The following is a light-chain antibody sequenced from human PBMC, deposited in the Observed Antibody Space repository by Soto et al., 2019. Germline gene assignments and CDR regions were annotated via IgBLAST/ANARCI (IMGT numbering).Light chain of an antibody. V-gene: IGLV2-11*01. CDR3: CSYAGSYTGV. Sequence: QSARTQPRSVSGSPGQAVTISCTGTSSDVGGYNYVSWYQQHPGKAPKLMIYDVSKRPSGVPDRFSGSKSGNTASLTISGLQAEDEADYYCCSYAGSYTGVFGTGTRSPS. CDR2: DVS. CDR1: SSDVGGYNY. J-gene: IGLJ1*01.